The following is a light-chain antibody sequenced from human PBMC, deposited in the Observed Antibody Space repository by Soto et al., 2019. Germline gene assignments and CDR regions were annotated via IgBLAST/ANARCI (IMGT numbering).Light chain of an antibody. J-gene: IGKJ4*01. CDR1: HNIINY. CDR2: WAS. CDR3: QQYFSTPPLT. Sequence: DIQMTQSPSSLSASVGDRVTITCRASHNIINYLNWYQQKPGKAPQLLIYWASSREIGVPDRFSGSESGTDFTLSISSLQPEDVAVYYCQQYFSTPPLTFGGGTKVDI. V-gene: IGKV1-39*01.